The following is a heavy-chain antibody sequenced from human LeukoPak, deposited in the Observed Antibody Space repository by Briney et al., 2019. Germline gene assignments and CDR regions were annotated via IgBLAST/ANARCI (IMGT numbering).Heavy chain of an antibody. CDR3: ANGKGAFDI. Sequence: GGALRLSCAASGFTFSSYAMSWVRQAPGKGLEWVSAISGSGGSTYYADSVKGRFTISRDNSQNTLYLQMNSLRAEDTAVYYCANGKGAFDIWGQGTMVTVSS. CDR1: GFTFSSYA. J-gene: IGHJ3*02. V-gene: IGHV3-23*01. CDR2: ISGSGGST.